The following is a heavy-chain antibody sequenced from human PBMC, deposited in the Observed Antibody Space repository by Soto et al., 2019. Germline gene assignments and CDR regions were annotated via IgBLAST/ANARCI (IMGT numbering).Heavy chain of an antibody. CDR2: ISSSGTYI. CDR1: GFTFRSYT. Sequence: EVQLVESGGGRVKPGGSLTLSCAASGFTFRSYTMNWVRQAPGKGLEWVSSISSSGTYISYADSLKGRFTISRDNAKNSLYLQMNSLRAEDTAVYYCARDKDYDILPTYLYYYYYGMDVWGKGTTVTVSS. J-gene: IGHJ6*04. D-gene: IGHD3-9*01. V-gene: IGHV3-21*02. CDR3: ARDKDYDILPTYLYYYYYGMDV.